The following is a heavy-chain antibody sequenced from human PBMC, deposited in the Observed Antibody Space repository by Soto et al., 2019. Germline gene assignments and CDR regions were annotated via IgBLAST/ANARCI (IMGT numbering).Heavy chain of an antibody. Sequence: PGGSLRLSCAASGSTFSSYAMSWVRQAPGKGLEWVSAIIGSGGSTYYADSVKGRFTISRDNSKNTLYLQMNSLRAEDTAVYYCVNDPYYDIDRYFEYWGQGTLVTVSS. J-gene: IGHJ4*02. V-gene: IGHV3-23*01. D-gene: IGHD3-22*01. CDR1: GSTFSSYA. CDR3: VNDPYYDIDRYFEY. CDR2: IIGSGGST.